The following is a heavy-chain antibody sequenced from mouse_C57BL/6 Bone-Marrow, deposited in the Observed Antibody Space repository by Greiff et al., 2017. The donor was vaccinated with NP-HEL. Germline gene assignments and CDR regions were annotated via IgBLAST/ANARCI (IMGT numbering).Heavy chain of an antibody. J-gene: IGHJ4*01. CDR1: GYAFTNYL. CDR2: INPGSGGT. CDR3: ARSSGYGKRVDAMDC. D-gene: IGHD2-1*01. V-gene: IGHV1-54*01. Sequence: VKLMESGAELVRPGTSVKVSCKASGYAFTNYLIEWVKQRPGQGLEWIGVINPGSGGTNYNEKFKGKATLTADKSSSTAYIQLSSLTSEDGAVYFCARSSGYGKRVDAMDCWGQGTSVTVSS.